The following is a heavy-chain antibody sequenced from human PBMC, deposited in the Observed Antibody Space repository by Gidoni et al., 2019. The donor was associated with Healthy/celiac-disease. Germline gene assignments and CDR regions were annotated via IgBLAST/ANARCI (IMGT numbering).Heavy chain of an antibody. CDR3: AHMKPSGYYYDACDY. J-gene: IGHJ4*02. CDR2: IYWDADK. Sequence: QITLKESGPTLVTPTQTLTLTCTFSGFSPSTSGVGVGWSRQPPGKALEWLALIYWDADKRYSPSLKSRLTITKDTSKNQVVRTMTNRDPVDTATYFCAHMKPSGYYYDACDYWGQGTLVTVSS. CDR1: GFSPSTSGVG. D-gene: IGHD3-22*01. V-gene: IGHV2-5*02.